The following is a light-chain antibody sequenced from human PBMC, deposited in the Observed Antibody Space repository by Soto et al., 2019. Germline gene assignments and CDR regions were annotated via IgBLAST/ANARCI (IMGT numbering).Light chain of an antibody. J-gene: IGLJ2*01. V-gene: IGLV6-57*02. CDR3: QSYDSTYVV. Sequence: NFMXIQPXSVXESPXKTVTXSCAGSSGNFGSSYVQWLQQRPGSAPTTVIFEDNQRPSGVPDRFSGSIDRSSNSASLTISGXXPXXXXDXFCQSYDSTYVVFGGGTKLTVL. CDR2: EDN. CDR1: SGNFGSSY.